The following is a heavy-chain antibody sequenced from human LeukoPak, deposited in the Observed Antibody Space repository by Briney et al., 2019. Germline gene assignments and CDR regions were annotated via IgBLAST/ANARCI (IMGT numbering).Heavy chain of an antibody. Sequence: GGSLRLSCAASGFTFSSSWMSWVRHAPGKGGGWGANIKQDGSEKYYMDSVRSRFTISRDNAKNSLYPQMNGLRAEDTAVYYSARARLNSDAFDIWGQGTMVTVS. CDR1: GFTFSSSW. D-gene: IGHD4-23*01. CDR2: IKQDGSEK. J-gene: IGHJ3*02. V-gene: IGHV3-7*03. CDR3: ARARLNSDAFDI.